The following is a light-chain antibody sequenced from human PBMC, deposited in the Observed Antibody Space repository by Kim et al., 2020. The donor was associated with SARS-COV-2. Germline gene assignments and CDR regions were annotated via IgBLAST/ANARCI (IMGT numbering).Light chain of an antibody. Sequence: DIQMTQSPSSVSASVGDRVTITCRASQGISTWLAWYQQKPGKAPNLLIFDSSSLQSGVPSRFVGSGSGTNFTLSISNLQPEDFAIYYCQQANSLPFTFGPGTKVDIK. J-gene: IGKJ3*01. CDR1: QGISTW. CDR3: QQANSLPFT. CDR2: DSS. V-gene: IGKV1-12*01.